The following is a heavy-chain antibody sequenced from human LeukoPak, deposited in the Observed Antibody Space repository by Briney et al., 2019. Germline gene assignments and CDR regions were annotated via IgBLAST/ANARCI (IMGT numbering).Heavy chain of an antibody. CDR3: ARIVWGRQLVPPLYYYYGMDV. V-gene: IGHV2-70*11. J-gene: IGHJ6*02. CDR2: IDWDDDK. Sequence: SGPTLVNPTQTLTLTCTFSGFSLSTSGMCVSWIRQPPAKALEWLARIDWDDDKYYSTSLKTRLTISKDTSKNQVVLTMTNMDPVDTATYYCARIVWGRQLVPPLYYYYGMDVWGQGTTVTVSS. CDR1: GFSLSTSGMC. D-gene: IGHD6-13*01.